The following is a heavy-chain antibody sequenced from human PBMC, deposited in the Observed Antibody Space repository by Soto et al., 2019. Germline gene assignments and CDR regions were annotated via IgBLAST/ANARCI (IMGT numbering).Heavy chain of an antibody. Sequence: QVQLQQWGAGLLKPSETLSLTCAVYGGSFSGYYWSWIRQPPGKGLEWIGEINHSGSTNYNPSLKSRVTISVDTSKNQFSLKLSSVTAADTAVYYCARTEGITMTGDAFDIWGQGTMVTVSS. D-gene: IGHD3-22*01. CDR1: GGSFSGYY. CDR3: ARTEGITMTGDAFDI. V-gene: IGHV4-34*01. CDR2: INHSGST. J-gene: IGHJ3*02.